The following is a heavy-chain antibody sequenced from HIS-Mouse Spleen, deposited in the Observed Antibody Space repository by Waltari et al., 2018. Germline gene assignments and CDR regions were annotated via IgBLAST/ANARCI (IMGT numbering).Heavy chain of an antibody. J-gene: IGHJ3*02. D-gene: IGHD6-13*01. CDR2: LKPSGGRT. Sequence: QVQLVQSGAEVKKPGASVKVSCKASGYTFTSYYMHWVRQAPGQGLEWMGILKPSGGRTRYAKKFQGRVTMTRDTSTSTVYMELSSLRSEDTAVYYCARGSGYSSSWDAFDIWGQGTMVTVSS. CDR1: GYTFTSYY. CDR3: ARGSGYSSSWDAFDI. V-gene: IGHV1-46*03.